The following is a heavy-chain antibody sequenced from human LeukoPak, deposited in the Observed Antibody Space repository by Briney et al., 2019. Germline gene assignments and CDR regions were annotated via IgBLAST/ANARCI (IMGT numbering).Heavy chain of an antibody. CDR3: AAWDYFEH. CDR2: IKQDGSEK. Sequence: GGSLRLSCAASGFTFSSYWMTWGRQAPGKGLEWVANIKQDGSEKYYVDSVKGRFTISRDNAANSLYLQMNSLRAEDTAVYYCAAWDYFEHWGQGTLVTVSS. CDR1: GFTFSSYW. J-gene: IGHJ4*02. V-gene: IGHV3-7*05. D-gene: IGHD7-27*01.